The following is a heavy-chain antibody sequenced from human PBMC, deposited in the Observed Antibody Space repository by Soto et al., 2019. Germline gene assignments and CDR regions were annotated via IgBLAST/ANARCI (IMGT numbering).Heavy chain of an antibody. J-gene: IGHJ6*02. Sequence: ASVKVSCKASGYTFTSYGISWVRQAPGQGLEWMGIINPSGGSTSYAQKFQGRVTMTRDTSTSTVYMELSSLRSEDTAVYHCARGYYDFWSGYQTQNYYYYGMDVWGQGTTVTVSS. D-gene: IGHD3-3*01. CDR1: GYTFTSYG. CDR3: ARGYYDFWSGYQTQNYYYYGMDV. V-gene: IGHV1-46*01. CDR2: INPSGGST.